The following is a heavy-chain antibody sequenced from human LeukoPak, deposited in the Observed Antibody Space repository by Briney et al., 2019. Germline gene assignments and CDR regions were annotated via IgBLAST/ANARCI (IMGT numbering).Heavy chain of an antibody. CDR3: ASGHTLRYFDWLLSNDAFDI. CDR2: ISSSGSTI. J-gene: IGHJ3*02. D-gene: IGHD3-9*01. V-gene: IGHV3-11*01. Sequence: NPGGSLRLSCAASGFTFSDYYMSWIRQAPGKGLEWVSYISSSGSTIYYADSVKGRFTISRDNAKNSLYLQMNSLRAEDTAVYYCASGHTLRYFDWLLSNDAFDIWGQGTMVTVSS. CDR1: GFTFSDYY.